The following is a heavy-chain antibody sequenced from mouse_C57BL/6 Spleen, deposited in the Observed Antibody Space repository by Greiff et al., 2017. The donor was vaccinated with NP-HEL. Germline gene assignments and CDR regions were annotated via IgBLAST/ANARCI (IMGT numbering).Heavy chain of an antibody. CDR1: GYTFTSYY. V-gene: IGHV1-12*01. CDR2: IYPGNGDT. D-gene: IGHD1-1*01. J-gene: IGHJ4*01. CDR3: ARRGVAPYAMDY. Sequence: LQQSGAELVRPGASVKMSCKASGYTFTSYYMHWVKQTPRQGLEWIGAIYPGNGDTSYNQKFKGKATLTVDKSSSTAYMQLSSLTSEDSAVYFCARRGVAPYAMDYWGQGTSVTVSS.